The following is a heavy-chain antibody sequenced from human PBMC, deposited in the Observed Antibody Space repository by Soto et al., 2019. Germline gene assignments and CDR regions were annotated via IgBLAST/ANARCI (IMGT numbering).Heavy chain of an antibody. V-gene: IGHV4-31*03. CDR3: ATADYGDYDLEY. CDR2: IYYSWST. D-gene: IGHD4-17*01. Sequence: SETLPLTCTVSVGSISSGGYYLSWIRQHPGKGLEWIGYIYYSWSTYYNPSRKSRVTISVDTSKNQFSLKLCSVTAADRAVYYCATADYGDYDLEYWGQGTLVTVSS. CDR1: VGSISSGGYY. J-gene: IGHJ4*02.